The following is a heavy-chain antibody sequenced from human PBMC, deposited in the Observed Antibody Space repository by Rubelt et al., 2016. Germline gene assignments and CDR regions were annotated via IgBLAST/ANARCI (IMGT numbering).Heavy chain of an antibody. V-gene: IGHV1-18*01. D-gene: IGHD5-24*01. J-gene: IGHJ4*02. Sequence: QVQLVQSGAEVKKPGASVMVSCKASGYTFTNYDIIWVRQAPGQGLEWMGWVSAFNGNTNYAQKFADRVSSATDTSTSAAYMDLRSLRSDDTAVYYCARDGYNDIWGFFDYWGQGTLVTVSS. CDR1: GYTFTNYD. CDR3: ARDGYNDIWGFFDY. CDR2: VSAFNGNT.